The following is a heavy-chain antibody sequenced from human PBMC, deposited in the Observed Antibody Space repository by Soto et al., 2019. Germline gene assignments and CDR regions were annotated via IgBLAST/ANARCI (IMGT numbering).Heavy chain of an antibody. CDR1: GGSINSGGYC. CDR3: SRGILV. D-gene: IGHD5-18*01. Sequence: QVQLQESGPGLVKPSQTLSLTCTVSGGSINSGGYCWSWIRQHPGKGLEWIGCISYGGSTYYNASLKSRVTISVDTSKNQFSLKLSSVTAAATAVYYCSRGILVWGQGTLITVSS. V-gene: IGHV4-31*03. J-gene: IGHJ4*02. CDR2: ISYGGST.